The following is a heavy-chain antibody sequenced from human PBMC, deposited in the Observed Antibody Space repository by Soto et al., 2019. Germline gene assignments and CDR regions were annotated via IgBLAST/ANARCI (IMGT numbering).Heavy chain of an antibody. D-gene: IGHD2-21*02. Sequence: SETLSLTCTVSGGSITDYSWVWIRQPAGKGLEWIGRIFSSGSTNYNPSLKGRITMSLDTSKNQFSLKLNSATATDTAVYFCARDQGVAVTADNWFDPWGQGILVTVSS. CDR1: GGSITDYS. CDR2: IFSSGST. J-gene: IGHJ5*02. CDR3: ARDQGVAVTADNWFDP. V-gene: IGHV4-4*07.